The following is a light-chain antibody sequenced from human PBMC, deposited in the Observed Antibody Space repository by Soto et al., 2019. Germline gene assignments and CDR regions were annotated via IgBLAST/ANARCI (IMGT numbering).Light chain of an antibody. Sequence: EIVMTQSPATLSVSLGDRVTLSCRASQFVRSNSAWYQQKPGQAPRLLIYGASLRATGIPARFSGSGYGTEFTLTISSLQSEDFAVYYCQQYNTWPLTFGGGTKV. CDR2: GAS. J-gene: IGKJ4*01. CDR3: QQYNTWPLT. CDR1: QFVRSN. V-gene: IGKV3-15*01.